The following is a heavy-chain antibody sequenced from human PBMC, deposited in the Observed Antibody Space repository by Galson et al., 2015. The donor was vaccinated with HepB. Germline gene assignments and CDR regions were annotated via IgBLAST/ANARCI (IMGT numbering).Heavy chain of an antibody. Sequence: SVKVSCKASGYTFTGYYMHWVRQAPGQGLEWMGWINPNRGGTNYAQKFQGRVTMTRDTSISTAYMELSRLRSDDTAVYYCARDSGATWGDAFDIWGQGTMVTVSS. J-gene: IGHJ3*02. CDR2: INPNRGGT. CDR3: ARDSGATWGDAFDI. D-gene: IGHD1-26*01. CDR1: GYTFTGYY. V-gene: IGHV1-2*02.